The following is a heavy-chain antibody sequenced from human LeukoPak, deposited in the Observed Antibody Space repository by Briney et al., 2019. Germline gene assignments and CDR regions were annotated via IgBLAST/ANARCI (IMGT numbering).Heavy chain of an antibody. J-gene: IGHJ3*02. D-gene: IGHD3-22*01. CDR1: GYTFTGYY. CDR3: ARAYDSSGYFIDAFDI. V-gene: IGHV1-2*02. Sequence: ASVKVSCKASGYTFTGYYMHWVRQAPGPGLEWMGWINPNSGGTNYAQKFQGRVTMTRDTSISTAYMELSRLRSDDTAVYYCARAYDSSGYFIDAFDIWGQGTMVTVSS. CDR2: INPNSGGT.